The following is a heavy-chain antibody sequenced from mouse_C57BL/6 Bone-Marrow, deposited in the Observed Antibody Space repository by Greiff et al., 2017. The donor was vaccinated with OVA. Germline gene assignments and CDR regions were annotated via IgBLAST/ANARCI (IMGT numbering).Heavy chain of an antibody. CDR3: ARLGDYDGFAY. Sequence: DVQLQESGPVLVKPGASVKMSCKASGYTFTDYYMNWVKQSHGKSLEWIGVINPYNGGTSYNQKFKGKATLTVDKSSSTAYMELNSLTSEDSAVYYCARLGDYDGFAYWGQGTLVTVSA. D-gene: IGHD2-4*01. CDR1: GYTFTDYY. V-gene: IGHV1-19*01. J-gene: IGHJ3*01. CDR2: INPYNGGT.